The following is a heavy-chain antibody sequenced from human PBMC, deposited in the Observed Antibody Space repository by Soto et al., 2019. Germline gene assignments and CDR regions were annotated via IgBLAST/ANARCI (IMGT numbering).Heavy chain of an antibody. CDR3: ARGISGYYFFDY. D-gene: IGHD3-22*01. CDR1: GFTFSSYD. J-gene: IGHJ4*02. V-gene: IGHV3-13*01. CDR2: IATAGDT. Sequence: GGSLRLSCAASGFTFSSYDMHWVRQATGKCLEWVSTIATAGDTYYPGSVKGRFTISRETAKNSLYLQMNSLRAEDTAVYYCARGISGYYFFDYWGQGTLVTVSS.